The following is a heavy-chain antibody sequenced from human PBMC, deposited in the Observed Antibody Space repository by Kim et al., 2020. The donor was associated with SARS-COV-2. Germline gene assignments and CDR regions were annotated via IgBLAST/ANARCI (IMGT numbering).Heavy chain of an antibody. V-gene: IGHV3-21*01. CDR3: ARRNCSSTSCYSDY. Sequence: GGSLRLSCAASEFTFSSYSMNWVRQAPGKGLEWVSSISSSSSFIYYADSVKDRFTISRDNAKNSLYLQMNSLRAEDTAMYYCARRNCSSTSCYSDYWGQGTLVTVSS. CDR2: ISSSSSFI. D-gene: IGHD2-2*01. CDR1: EFTFSSYS. J-gene: IGHJ4*02.